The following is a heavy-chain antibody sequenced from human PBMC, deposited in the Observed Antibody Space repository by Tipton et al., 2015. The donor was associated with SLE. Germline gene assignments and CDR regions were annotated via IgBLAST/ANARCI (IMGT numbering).Heavy chain of an antibody. CDR3: ARLDGDFDY. J-gene: IGHJ4*02. Sequence: GLVKPSETLSLTCAVSGYSIRSGYYWGWIRQPPGKGLEWIGSVYHSGSTYYNPSLKSRATISVDTSKNRFSRKLSSVTAADTAVYYCARLDGDFDYWGQGTLVTVSS. D-gene: IGHD4-17*01. CDR2: VYHSGST. V-gene: IGHV4-38-2*01. CDR1: GYSIRSGYY.